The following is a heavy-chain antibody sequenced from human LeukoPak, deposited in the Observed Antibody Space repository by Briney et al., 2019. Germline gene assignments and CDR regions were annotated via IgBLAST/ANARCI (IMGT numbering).Heavy chain of an antibody. CDR3: ARDGGYCSSTSCYEWRSYCGMDV. CDR1: GGTFSSYA. J-gene: IGHJ6*02. D-gene: IGHD2-2*01. Sequence: GASVKVSCKASGGTFSSYAISWVRQAPGQGLEWMGWISAYNGNTNYAQKLQGRVTMTTDTSTSTAYMELRSLRSDDTAVYYCARDGGYCSSTSCYEWRSYCGMDVWGQGTTVTVSS. CDR2: ISAYNGNT. V-gene: IGHV1-18*01.